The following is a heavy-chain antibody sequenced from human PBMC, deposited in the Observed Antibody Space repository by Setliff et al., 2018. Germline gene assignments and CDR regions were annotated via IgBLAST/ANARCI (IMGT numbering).Heavy chain of an antibody. CDR3: ARSPPNRGSGSGRYGDF. J-gene: IGHJ4*02. Sequence: RASVKVSCKASGYTFSTYGLHWVRQAPGQGPEWMGMIITNTGKTSYAQKFQGRVTMTTDTPTSAGYLELRSLTSDDTAVYYCARSPPNRGSGSGRYGDFWGQGTLVTVSS. CDR1: GYTFSTYG. V-gene: IGHV1-18*01. D-gene: IGHD6-19*01. CDR2: IITNTGKT.